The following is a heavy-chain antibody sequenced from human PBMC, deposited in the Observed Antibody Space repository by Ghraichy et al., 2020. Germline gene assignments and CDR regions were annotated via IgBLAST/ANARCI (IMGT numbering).Heavy chain of an antibody. J-gene: IGHJ5*02. V-gene: IGHV4-34*01. CDR1: GGSFSGYY. CDR3: ARGGPRGAARPRRNWFDP. D-gene: IGHD6-6*01. CDR2: INHTGST. Sequence: SETLSLTCAVYGGSFSGYYWCWIRQPPGKGLEWIGEINHTGSTNYNPSLKRRVTISVDTSKNQFSLKLSSVTAADTAVYYCARGGPRGAARPRRNWFDPWGQGTLVTVSS.